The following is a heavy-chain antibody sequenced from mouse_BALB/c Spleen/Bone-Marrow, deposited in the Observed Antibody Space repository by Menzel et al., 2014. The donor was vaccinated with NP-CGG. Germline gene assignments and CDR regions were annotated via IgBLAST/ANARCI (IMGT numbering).Heavy chain of an antibody. J-gene: IGHJ2*01. D-gene: IGHD1-1*01. Sequence: VQLQQSGAELMKPGASVKISCKATGYTFSSYWIEWVKQRPGHGLEWIGEILPGSGSTSYNEKFKGKATFTADTSSNTAYMQLSSLTSEDSAVYYCAREDYYGSSYGDYWGQGTTLTVSS. CDR3: AREDYYGSSYGDY. V-gene: IGHV1-9*01. CDR1: GYTFSSYW. CDR2: ILPGSGST.